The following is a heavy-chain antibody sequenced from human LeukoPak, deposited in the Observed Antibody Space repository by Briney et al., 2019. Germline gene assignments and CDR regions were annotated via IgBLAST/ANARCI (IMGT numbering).Heavy chain of an antibody. J-gene: IGHJ4*02. CDR2: INPNSGGT. CDR1: GYTFTGYY. CDR3: VEKRNYYDSSGYPNNYFDY. V-gene: IGHV1-2*02. Sequence: ASVKVSCKASGYTFTGYYMHWVRQAPGQGLEWMGWINPNSGGTNYAQKFQGRVTMARDTSISTAYMELSRLRSDDTAVYYCVEKRNYYDSSGYPNNYFDYWGQGTLVTVSS. D-gene: IGHD3-22*01.